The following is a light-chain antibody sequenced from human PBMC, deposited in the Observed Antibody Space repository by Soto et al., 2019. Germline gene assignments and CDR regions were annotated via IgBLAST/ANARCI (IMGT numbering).Light chain of an antibody. Sequence: ESVLTQSPGTLSLSPGERATLSCRASQSVSSSYLAWYQHKPGQAPRLLIYGASSRATGIPDRFSGSGSGTDFTLTISRLEPEDFAVYYCQQYGSSPTWTFGKGTKVEIK. J-gene: IGKJ1*01. V-gene: IGKV3-20*01. CDR3: QQYGSSPTWT. CDR1: QSVSSSY. CDR2: GAS.